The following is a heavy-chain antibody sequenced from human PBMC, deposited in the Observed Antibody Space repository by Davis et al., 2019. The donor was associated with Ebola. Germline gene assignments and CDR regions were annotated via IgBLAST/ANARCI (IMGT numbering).Heavy chain of an antibody. D-gene: IGHD1-26*01. CDR3: ARDRSPYSGTYFDAFDI. CDR1: GFTFVKYT. V-gene: IGHV3-33*01. Sequence: PGGSLRLSCAASGFTFVKYTMQWVRQAPGKGLEWVAGIRYDGSNKYYPDSVRGRFTISRDNSKNTLYLEMNSLRVEDTAVYYCARDRSPYSGTYFDAFDIWGRGTMVTVSS. J-gene: IGHJ3*02. CDR2: IRYDGSNK.